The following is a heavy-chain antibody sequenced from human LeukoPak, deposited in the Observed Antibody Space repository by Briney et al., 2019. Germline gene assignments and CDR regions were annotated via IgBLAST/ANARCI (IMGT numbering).Heavy chain of an antibody. J-gene: IGHJ6*03. CDR1: GYTLTELS. D-gene: IGHD3-22*01. V-gene: IGHV1-24*01. CDR3: ARYHSYDIARRYMDV. Sequence: ASVKVSCKVSGYTLTELSMHWVRQAPGKGLEWMGGFDPEDGETIYAQKFQGRVTMTEDTSTDTAYMELSSLRSEDTAVYYCARYHSYDIARRYMDVWGKGTTVTISS. CDR2: FDPEDGET.